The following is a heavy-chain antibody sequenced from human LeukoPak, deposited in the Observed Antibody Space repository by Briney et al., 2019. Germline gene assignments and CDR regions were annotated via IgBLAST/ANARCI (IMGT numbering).Heavy chain of an antibody. CDR3: AGDSSTSLGWFDP. CDR1: GFTFSSNG. J-gene: IGHJ5*02. D-gene: IGHD2-2*01. Sequence: GGSLRLSCAASGFTFSSNGMHWVRQAPGKGLEWVAVIWYDGSNKYYADSVKGRFTISRDNTKNTLYLQMNSLRAEDTAVYYCAGDSSTSLGWFDPWGQGTLVTVSS. CDR2: IWYDGSNK. V-gene: IGHV3-33*01.